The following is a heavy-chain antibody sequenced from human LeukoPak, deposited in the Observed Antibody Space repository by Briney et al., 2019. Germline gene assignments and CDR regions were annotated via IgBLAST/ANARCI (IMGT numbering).Heavy chain of an antibody. V-gene: IGHV4-31*03. D-gene: IGHD2/OR15-2a*01. CDR2: IYHSGST. CDR3: ARGRFYGFSGDS. CDR1: GGSISTGGYY. Sequence: SQTLSLTCTVFGGSISTGGYYWNWIRQHPGKGLEWIGFIYHSGSTSYNPSLKSRLSISVDTSKNQFSLKLNSVTAAATAVYYCARGRFYGFSGDSWGQGTLVTAPS. J-gene: IGHJ4*02.